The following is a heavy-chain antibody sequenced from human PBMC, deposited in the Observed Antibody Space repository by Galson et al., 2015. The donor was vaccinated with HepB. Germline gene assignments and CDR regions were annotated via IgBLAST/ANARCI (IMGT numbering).Heavy chain of an antibody. D-gene: IGHD3-10*01. Sequence: SVKVSCKASGYSFPAYFIHRVRQAPGQGLEWMGRINPVSGDTNHAQKFQGRVTLTRDTSINTAYMELRRLRYEDSVVYYCARDPGSGDLDHWGQGSLVIVSS. J-gene: IGHJ4*02. CDR1: GYSFPAYF. V-gene: IGHV1-2*05. CDR2: INPVSGDT. CDR3: ARDPGSGDLDH.